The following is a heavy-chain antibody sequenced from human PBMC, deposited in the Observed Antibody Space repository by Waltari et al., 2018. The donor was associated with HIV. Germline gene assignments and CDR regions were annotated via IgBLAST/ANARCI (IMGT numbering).Heavy chain of an antibody. CDR1: GYTFTSSE. D-gene: IGHD2-21*02. CDR3: GRSKVTYFDY. J-gene: IGHJ4*02. V-gene: IGHV1-18*01. CDR2: IRPHNGDT. Sequence: QVNLVQSGVEVKKPGASVKVSCKTSGYTFTSSEISWMRQAPGQGLECMGGIRPHNGDTNCVQKFQGRVSMTADTSTRTAYMELRSLRSDDTAVYYCGRSKVTYFDYWGQGTLVTVSS.